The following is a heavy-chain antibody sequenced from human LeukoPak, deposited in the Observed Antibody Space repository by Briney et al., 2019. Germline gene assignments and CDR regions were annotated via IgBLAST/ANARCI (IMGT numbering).Heavy chain of an antibody. CDR3: ARDFTDSSGYYYRFDY. CDR1: GYTFTSYG. V-gene: IGHV1-18*01. Sequence: ASVKVSCKASGYTFTSYGISWVRQAPGQGLEWMGWISAYNGNTNYAQKLQGRVTMTTDTPTSTAYMELTSLRSDDTAVYYCARDFTDSSGYYYRFDYWGQGTLVTVSS. D-gene: IGHD3-22*01. CDR2: ISAYNGNT. J-gene: IGHJ4*02.